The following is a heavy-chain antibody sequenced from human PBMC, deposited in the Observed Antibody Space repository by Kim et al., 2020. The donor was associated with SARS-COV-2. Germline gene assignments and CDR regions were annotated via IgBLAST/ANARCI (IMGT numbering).Heavy chain of an antibody. CDR1: GGSFSGYY. CDR2: INHSGST. CDR3: ARGRKNFGAAPYYYYMDV. V-gene: IGHV4-34*01. Sequence: SETLSLTCAVYGGSFSGYYWSWIRQPPGKGLEWIGEINHSGSTNYNPSLKSRVTISVDTSKNQFSLKLSSVTAADTAVYYCARGRKNFGAAPYYYYMDVWGKGTTVTVSS. D-gene: IGHD3-10*01. J-gene: IGHJ6*03.